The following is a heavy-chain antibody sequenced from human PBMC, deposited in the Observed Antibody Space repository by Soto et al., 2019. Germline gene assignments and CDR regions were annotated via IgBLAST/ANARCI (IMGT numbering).Heavy chain of an antibody. CDR3: AGHQSALAVSTRGVQLARTYWFDP. V-gene: IGHV4-34*01. CDR2: INHSGST. J-gene: IGHJ5*02. D-gene: IGHD6-13*01. Sequence: QVQLQQWGAGLLKPSETLSLTCAVYGGSFSGYYWSWIRQPPGKGLEWIGEINHSGSTNYNPSLKRRVTISVDTSKNQFSLKLSSVTAADTAVYYCAGHQSALAVSTRGVQLARTYWFDPWGQGTLVTVSS. CDR1: GGSFSGYY.